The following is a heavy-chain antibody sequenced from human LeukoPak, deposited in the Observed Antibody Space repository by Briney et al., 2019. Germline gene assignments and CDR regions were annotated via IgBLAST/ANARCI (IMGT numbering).Heavy chain of an antibody. CDR1: GFTFSSYG. Sequence: TGGSLRLSCAASGFTFSSYGMHWVRQGPGKGLEWVAVTWNDGSIKYYADSVKGRFTISRDNSKNTLYLQMNGLRAEDTAVYYCAGARTSSNYYYGMDVWGKGTTVTVSS. J-gene: IGHJ6*04. V-gene: IGHV3-33*01. D-gene: IGHD2-2*01. CDR3: AGARTSSNYYYGMDV. CDR2: TWNDGSIK.